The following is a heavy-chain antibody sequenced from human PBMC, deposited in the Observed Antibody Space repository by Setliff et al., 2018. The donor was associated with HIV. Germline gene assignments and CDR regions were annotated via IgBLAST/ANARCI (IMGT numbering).Heavy chain of an antibody. D-gene: IGHD7-27*01. Sequence: SETLSLTCAVYGGSFSGYYWSWIRQPPGKGLEWIGEINHRGSTNCNPSLKSRVSISVDTSKNQFSLKLRAVTAADSAVYYCARQGRPGDFDSWGQGTLVTVSS. J-gene: IGHJ4*02. CDR3: ARQGRPGDFDS. V-gene: IGHV4-34*01. CDR2: INHRGST. CDR1: GGSFSGYY.